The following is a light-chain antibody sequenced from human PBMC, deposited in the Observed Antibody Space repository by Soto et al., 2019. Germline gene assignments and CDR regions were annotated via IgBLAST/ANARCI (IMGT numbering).Light chain of an antibody. CDR3: QPYNSYSEA. CDR2: KAS. J-gene: IGKJ1*01. Sequence: DIQITQYPSSLAASVGDRVTITCRASQNINGWLAWYQQKPGKAPKVLISKASSLESGVPSRFSGSGSGTDFPLTISRLQPDDFATYYCQPYNSYSEAFGQGTKGDTK. CDR1: QNINGW. V-gene: IGKV1-5*03.